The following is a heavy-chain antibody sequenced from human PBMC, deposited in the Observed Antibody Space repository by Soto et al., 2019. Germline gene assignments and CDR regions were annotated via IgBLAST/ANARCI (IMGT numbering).Heavy chain of an antibody. CDR2: INHSGST. V-gene: IGHV4-34*01. CDR1: GGSFSGYY. Sequence: QVQLQQWGAGLLKPSETLSLTCAVYGGSFSGYYWSWIRQPPGKGLEWIGEINHSGSTNYNPSFKSRVTISVDTSKNQFSLKLSSVTAADTAVYYCARGQSSLLLDCWGQGVLVTVSS. J-gene: IGHJ4*02. CDR3: ARGQSSLLLDC. D-gene: IGHD2-8*02.